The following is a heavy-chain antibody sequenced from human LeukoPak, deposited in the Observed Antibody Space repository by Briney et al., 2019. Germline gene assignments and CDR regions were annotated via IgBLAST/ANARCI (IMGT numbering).Heavy chain of an antibody. CDR2: IYAAGNT. D-gene: IGHD3-10*01. Sequence: GGSLRLSCAASGFTVSSNYVSWVRQGPEKGLEWVSVIYAAGNTYYADSVKGRFTISRDNSKNTLYLQMSSLRAEDTAVYYCARVPRITMVRGVIMAYYFDYWGQGTLVTVSS. CDR3: ARVPRITMVRGVIMAYYFDY. CDR1: GFTVSSNY. V-gene: IGHV3-66*01. J-gene: IGHJ4*02.